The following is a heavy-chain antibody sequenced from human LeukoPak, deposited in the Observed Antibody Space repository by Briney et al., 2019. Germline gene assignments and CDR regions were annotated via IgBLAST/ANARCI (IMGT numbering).Heavy chain of an antibody. CDR1: GGSFSGYY. V-gene: IGHV4-34*01. CDR2: INHSGST. J-gene: IGHJ4*02. CDR3: ARGEGYYDSSGPPHW. Sequence: NPSETLSLTCAVYGGSFSGYYWSWIRQPPGKGLECIGEINHSGSTNYNPSLKSRVTISVDTSKNQFSLKLSSVTAADAAVYYCARGEGYYDSSGPPHWWGQGTLVTVSS. D-gene: IGHD3-22*01.